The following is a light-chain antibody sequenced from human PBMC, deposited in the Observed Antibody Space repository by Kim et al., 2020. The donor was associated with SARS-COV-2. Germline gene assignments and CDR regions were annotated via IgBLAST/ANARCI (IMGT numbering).Light chain of an antibody. Sequence: EPVGDRVTITCRASKGIYSYLAWYQQKPGKAPKLLIYPASSLQSGGPSRFIGSASGTDFTLTISSLQPEDFATYYCQQANSFPWTFGQGTKVDIK. V-gene: IGKV1-12*01. CDR3: QQANSFPWT. J-gene: IGKJ1*01. CDR2: PAS. CDR1: KGIYSY.